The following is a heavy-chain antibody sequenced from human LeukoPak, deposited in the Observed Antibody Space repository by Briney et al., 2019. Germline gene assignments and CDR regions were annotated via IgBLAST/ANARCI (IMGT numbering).Heavy chain of an antibody. J-gene: IGHJ6*02. D-gene: IGHD7-27*01. V-gene: IGHV4-4*07. CDR1: GGSISSYY. CDR3: ARDPSGPYYYGMGV. CDR2: IYSSGST. Sequence: SETLSLTCSVSGGSISSYYWNWIRQPVGKGLEWIGRIYSSGSTNYNPSLKSRVTMSVDTSKNQFSLKLNSVTAADTAVYYCARDPSGPYYYGMGVWGQGTTVTVSS.